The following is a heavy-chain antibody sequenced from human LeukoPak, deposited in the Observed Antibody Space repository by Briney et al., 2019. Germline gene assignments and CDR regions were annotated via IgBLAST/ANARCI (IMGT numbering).Heavy chain of an antibody. CDR1: TFTFSSYG. V-gene: IGHV3-48*04. Sequence: GGSLRLSCAASTFTFSSYGMHWVRQAPGRGLEWVSYISRSGSTIYYADSVKGRFTISRDSAQNSLYLQMNSPRAEDTALYYCARRTGDTFDIWGQGTMVTVSS. CDR2: ISRSGSTI. J-gene: IGHJ3*02. CDR3: ARRTGDTFDI. D-gene: IGHD3-10*01.